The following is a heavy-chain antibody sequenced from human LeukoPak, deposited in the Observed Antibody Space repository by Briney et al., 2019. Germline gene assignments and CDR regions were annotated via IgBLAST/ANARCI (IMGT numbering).Heavy chain of an antibody. V-gene: IGHV1-24*01. CDR3: ATGVLSPLDENYFDY. Sequence: GASVKVSCKVSGYTLTELSMHWVRQAPGKGLEWMGGFDPEDGETIYAQKFQGRVTMTEDTSTDTAYMELSSLRSEDTAVYYCATGVLSPLDENYFDYWGQGTLLTVSS. J-gene: IGHJ4*02. CDR1: GYTLTELS. CDR2: FDPEDGET. D-gene: IGHD2-8*02.